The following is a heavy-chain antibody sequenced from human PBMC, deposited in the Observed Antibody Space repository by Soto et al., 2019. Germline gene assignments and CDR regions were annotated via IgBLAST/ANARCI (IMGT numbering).Heavy chain of an antibody. D-gene: IGHD4-17*01. V-gene: IGHV1-69*13. CDR2: IIPIFGTA. Sequence: GASVKVSCKASGGTFSSYAISWVRQAPGQGLEWMGGIIPIFGTANYAQKFQGRVTITADESTSTAYMELSSLRSEDTAVYYCATVPHYYYYYGMDVWGQGTTVTVSS. CDR1: GGTFSSYA. CDR3: ATVPHYYYYYGMDV. J-gene: IGHJ6*02.